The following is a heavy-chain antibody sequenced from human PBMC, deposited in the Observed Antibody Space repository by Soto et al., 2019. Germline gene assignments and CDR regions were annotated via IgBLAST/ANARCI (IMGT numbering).Heavy chain of an antibody. D-gene: IGHD6-19*01. CDR3: AKSQWLVGGDAFDI. J-gene: IGHJ3*02. CDR1: GFTFDDYA. V-gene: IGHV3-9*01. CDR2: ISWNSGSI. Sequence: EVQLVESGGGLVQPGRSLRLSCAASGFTFDDYAMNWVRPAPGKGLEWVSGISWNSGSIGYADSVKGRFTISRDNAKNSLYLQMNSLRAEDTALYYCAKSQWLVGGDAFDIWGQGTMVTVSS.